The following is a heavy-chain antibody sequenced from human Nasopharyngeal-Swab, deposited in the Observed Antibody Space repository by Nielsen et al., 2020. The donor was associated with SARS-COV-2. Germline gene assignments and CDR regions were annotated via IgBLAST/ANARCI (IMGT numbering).Heavy chain of an antibody. CDR2: ISSSSSYI. CDR1: GFTFNNYN. D-gene: IGHD3-3*01. Sequence: GSLRLSCAASGFTFNNYNFNWVRQAPGKGLEWVSSISSSSSYIYYADSVKGRFTISRDNAKNSLYLQMNSLRAEDTAVYYCARDGLDYDFWSAYFMDFWGQGTTVTVSS. J-gene: IGHJ6*02. CDR3: ARDGLDYDFWSAYFMDF. V-gene: IGHV3-21*01.